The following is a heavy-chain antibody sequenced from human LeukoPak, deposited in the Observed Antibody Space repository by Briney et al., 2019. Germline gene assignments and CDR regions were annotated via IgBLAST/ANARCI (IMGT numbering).Heavy chain of an antibody. CDR1: GGSISSYY. Sequence: KPSETLSLTCTVSGGSISSYYWSWMRQSPGKGLEWIGYVYYSGSTNYNPALKSRVTISLDTSENQFSLKLSSVTAADTAVYYCAREANSPTARYWYFDLWGRGPQVTVSS. D-gene: IGHD2-21*01. CDR3: AREANSPTARYWYFDL. V-gene: IGHV4-59*01. CDR2: VYYSGST. J-gene: IGHJ2*01.